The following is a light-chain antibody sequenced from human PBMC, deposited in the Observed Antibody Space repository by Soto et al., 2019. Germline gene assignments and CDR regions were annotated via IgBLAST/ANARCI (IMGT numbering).Light chain of an antibody. CDR2: GAS. CDR3: QQYGSSLSIT. V-gene: IGKV3-20*01. Sequence: EIVLTQSPGTLSLSPGERATLYCRASQSVSSSYLAWYQQKPGQAPRLLIYGASSRATGIPDRFSGSGSGTDFTLTISRLEPEDFAVYYCQQYGSSLSITFGQGTRLEI. J-gene: IGKJ5*01. CDR1: QSVSSSY.